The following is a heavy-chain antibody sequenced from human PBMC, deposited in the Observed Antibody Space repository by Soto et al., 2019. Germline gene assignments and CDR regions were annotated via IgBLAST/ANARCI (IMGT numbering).Heavy chain of an antibody. Sequence: QVQLVQSGAEVKKPGASVKVSCKASGYTFTGYYMHWVRQAPGQGLEWMGWINPNSGGTNYAQKFQGWVTMTRDTPISTAYMELSRLRSDDTAVYYCARGGPSLGSRGWGRWFAPWGQGTLVTVSS. CDR3: ARGGPSLGSRGWGRWFAP. D-gene: IGHD6-19*01. J-gene: IGHJ5*02. CDR2: INPNSGGT. V-gene: IGHV1-2*04. CDR1: GYTFTGYY.